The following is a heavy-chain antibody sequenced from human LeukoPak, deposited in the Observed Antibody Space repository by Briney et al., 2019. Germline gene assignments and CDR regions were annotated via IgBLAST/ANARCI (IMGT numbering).Heavy chain of an antibody. Sequence: PGGSLRLSCAASGFTFSIYEMNWVREAPGTGLEWVSYICSSGSTISYADYVKGRFTIYRDNAKSSLYLQMNSLRAEDTAVYYCASLSLLPTMIVVANSDYWGQGTLVTVSS. CDR1: GFTFSIYE. D-gene: IGHD3-22*01. CDR2: ICSSGSTI. V-gene: IGHV3-48*03. J-gene: IGHJ4*02. CDR3: ASLSLLPTMIVVANSDY.